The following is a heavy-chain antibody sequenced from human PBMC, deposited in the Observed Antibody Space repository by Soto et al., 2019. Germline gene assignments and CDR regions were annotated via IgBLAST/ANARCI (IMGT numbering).Heavy chain of an antibody. CDR1: GGSVSSGSYY. V-gene: IGHV4-61*01. CDR3: AREGVGAPYYYYGMEV. CDR2: IYYSVST. D-gene: IGHD1-26*01. Sequence: SETLSLTCTVSGGSVSSGSYYCSWIRQPPGKGLEWIGYIYYSVSTNYNPSLKSRVTISVDTSKNQFSLKLSSVTAADTAVYYCAREGVGAPYYYYGMEVWGQGTTVTVSS. J-gene: IGHJ6*02.